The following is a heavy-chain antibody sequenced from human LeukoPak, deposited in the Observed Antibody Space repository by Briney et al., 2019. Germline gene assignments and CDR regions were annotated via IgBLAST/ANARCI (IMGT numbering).Heavy chain of an antibody. Sequence: GGSLRLSCADSGFTFSDYYMRWIRPAPGKGLEWVSYISSIGSTIYYANSAKGRFTISRDNAKNSLYLQMNSLRDEDTAVYYCARDTDFWSGYYIRYYYYYMDVWGKGTTVTVSS. V-gene: IGHV3-11*04. CDR2: ISSIGSTI. D-gene: IGHD3-3*01. CDR3: ARDTDFWSGYYIRYYYYYMDV. CDR1: GFTFSDYY. J-gene: IGHJ6*03.